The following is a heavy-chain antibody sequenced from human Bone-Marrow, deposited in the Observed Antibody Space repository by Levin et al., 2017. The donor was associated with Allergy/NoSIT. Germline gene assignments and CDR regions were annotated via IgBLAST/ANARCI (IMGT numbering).Heavy chain of an antibody. V-gene: IGHV4-31*03. CDR1: GGSIGSGGYY. J-gene: IGHJ4*02. CDR3: VRGGGDEGRYGYYQFDY. Sequence: PSETLSLTCTVSGGSIGSGGYYWSWIRQHPGKGLEWIGYIHQSGNTHYNPSLRSRVTISVDTSKKQFSLKLTSVTAADTAVYYCVRGGGDEGRYGYYQFDYWGQGTLVTVSS. CDR2: IHQSGNT. D-gene: IGHD5-18*01.